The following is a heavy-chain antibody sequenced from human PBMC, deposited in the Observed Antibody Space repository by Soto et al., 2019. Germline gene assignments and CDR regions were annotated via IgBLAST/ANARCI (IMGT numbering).Heavy chain of an antibody. CDR3: ARTFYGSGSYWLDY. V-gene: IGHV4-4*02. CDR1: GGSISSSNW. Sequence: SETLSLTCAVFGGSISSSNWWSWVRQPPGKGLEWIGEIYHSGSTNYNPSLKSRVTISVDKSKNQFSLKLSSVTAADTAVYYCARTFYGSGSYWLDYWGQGTLVTVSS. J-gene: IGHJ4*02. CDR2: IYHSGST. D-gene: IGHD3-10*01.